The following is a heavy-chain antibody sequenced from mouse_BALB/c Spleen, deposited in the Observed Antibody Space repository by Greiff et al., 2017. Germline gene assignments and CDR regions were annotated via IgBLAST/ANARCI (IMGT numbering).Heavy chain of an antibody. CDR1: GFNIKDTY. J-gene: IGHJ4*01. CDR3: ARCGWSLSAMDY. V-gene: IGHV14-3*02. CDR2: IDPANGNT. Sequence: EVQLQESGAELVKPGASVKLSCTASGFNIKDTYMHWVKQRPEQGLEWIGRIDPANGNTKYDPKFQGKATITADTSSNTAYLQLSSLTSEDTAVYYCARCGWSLSAMDYWGQGTSVTVSS. D-gene: IGHD2-3*01.